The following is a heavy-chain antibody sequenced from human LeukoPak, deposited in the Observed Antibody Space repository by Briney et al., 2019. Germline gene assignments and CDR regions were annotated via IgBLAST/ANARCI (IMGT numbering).Heavy chain of an antibody. CDR1: GGPISSYY. D-gene: IGHD2-21*02. J-gene: IGHJ4*02. CDR3: ARGYCGGDCYSGSKYYFDY. CDR2: THSSGST. V-gene: IGHV4-4*07. Sequence: SETLSLTCTVSGGPISSYYWSWIRQPAGKGLEWIGRTHSSGSTNYNPSLQSRVTVSVDTSTSQFSLNLTSVTAADTAVYYCARGYCGGDCYSGSKYYFDYWGQGTLVTVSS.